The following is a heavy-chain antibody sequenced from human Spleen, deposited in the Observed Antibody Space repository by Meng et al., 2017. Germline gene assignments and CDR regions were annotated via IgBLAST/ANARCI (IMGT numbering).Heavy chain of an antibody. CDR2: IKQDGSEK. CDR3: ARGKGGYGSLDV. V-gene: IGHV3-7*01. J-gene: IGHJ6*02. Sequence: GESLKISCAASGFTFSSYWMSWVRQAPGKGLEWVANIKQDGSEKYYVDSVKGRFTISRDNAKNSLYLQMNSLRAEDTAVYYCARGKGGYGSLDVWGQGTTVTVSS. CDR1: GFTFSSYW. D-gene: IGHD3-10*01.